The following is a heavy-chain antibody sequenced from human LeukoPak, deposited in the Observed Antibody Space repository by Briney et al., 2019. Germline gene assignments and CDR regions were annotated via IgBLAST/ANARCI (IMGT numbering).Heavy chain of an antibody. CDR2: IVTAGDT. D-gene: IGHD4-17*01. CDR1: GFIFSTYD. CDR3: ARIYGDYVLYYFDY. V-gene: IGHV3-13*01. J-gene: IGHJ4*02. Sequence: GGSLRLSCAASGFIFSTYDMHWVRQAAGKGLEWVSAIVTAGDTYYPGSVKGRFTISRDNAKNSLYLQMNSLRAEDTAVYYCARIYGDYVLYYFDYWGQGTLVTVSS.